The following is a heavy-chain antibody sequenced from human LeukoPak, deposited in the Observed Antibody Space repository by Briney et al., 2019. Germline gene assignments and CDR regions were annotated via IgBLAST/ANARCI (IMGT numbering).Heavy chain of an antibody. CDR3: ARHTYDFWSGYYPPGWFDP. CDR2: IYPGDSDT. J-gene: IGHJ5*02. Sequence: GESLKISCQGSGYSFTSYWVGWVRQMPGKGLEWMGIIYPGDSDTRYSPSFQGQVTISADKSISTAYLQWSSLKASDTAMYYCARHTYDFWSGYYPPGWFDPWGQGTLVTVSS. V-gene: IGHV5-51*01. CDR1: GYSFTSYW. D-gene: IGHD3-3*01.